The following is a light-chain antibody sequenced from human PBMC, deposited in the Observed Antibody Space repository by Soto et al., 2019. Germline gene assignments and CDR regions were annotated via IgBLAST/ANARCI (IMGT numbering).Light chain of an antibody. CDR1: QSVSSNY. V-gene: IGKV3-20*01. Sequence: EILLTQSPGTLSLSPGERATLSCRASQSVSSNYLAWYQQKPGQAPRLLIYGASSRATGIPDRFSASGSGTDFTLTISRLEPEDFVLYYCQQYGSSTPLTFGGGTKV. J-gene: IGKJ4*01. CDR3: QQYGSSTPLT. CDR2: GAS.